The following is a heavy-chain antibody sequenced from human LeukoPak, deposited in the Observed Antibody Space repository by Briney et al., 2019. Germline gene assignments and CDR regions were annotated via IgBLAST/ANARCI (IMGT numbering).Heavy chain of an antibody. D-gene: IGHD4-17*01. CDR2: IYYSGST. V-gene: IGHV4-61*08. CDR3: ARSTYGDYVPFDY. J-gene: IGHJ4*02. Sequence: SETLSLTCTVSGGSISSGGYYWSWIRQPPGKGLEWIGYIYYSGSTNYNPSLKSRVTMSLDTSKNQFSLKLSSVTAADTAVYYCARSTYGDYVPFDYWGQGTLVTVSS. CDR1: GGSISSGGYY.